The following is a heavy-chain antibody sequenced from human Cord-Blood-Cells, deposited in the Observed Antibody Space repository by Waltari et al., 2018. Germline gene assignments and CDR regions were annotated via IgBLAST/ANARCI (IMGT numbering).Heavy chain of an antibody. Sequence: QVQLQESGPGLVKPSETLSLTCTVSGGSISSYYWSWIRQPPGKGLEWIGYIYYSGSTNYNPSLKSRGTISVDTSKNQFSLKLSSGTAADTAVYYCARGGITGDGWADYWGQGTLVTVSS. CDR1: GGSISSYY. CDR2: IYYSGST. V-gene: IGHV4-59*13. CDR3: ARGGITGDGWADY. J-gene: IGHJ4*02. D-gene: IGHD7-27*01.